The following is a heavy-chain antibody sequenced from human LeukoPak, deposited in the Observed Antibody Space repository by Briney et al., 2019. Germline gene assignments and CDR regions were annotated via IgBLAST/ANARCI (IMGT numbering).Heavy chain of an antibody. D-gene: IGHD5-12*01. J-gene: IGHJ3*02. Sequence: SQTLSLTCTVSGGSISSGTNYWSWIRQPAGKGLEWIGRISTSGSTNYNPSLKSRVTISVDTSKNQFSLKLSSVTAADTAVYYCARGGRVATAAFDIWGQGTMVTVSS. CDR3: ARGGRVATAAFDI. CDR2: ISTSGST. CDR1: GGSISSGTNY. V-gene: IGHV4-61*02.